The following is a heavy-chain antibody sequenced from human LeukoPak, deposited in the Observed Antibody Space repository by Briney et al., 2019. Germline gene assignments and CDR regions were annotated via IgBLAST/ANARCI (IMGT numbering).Heavy chain of an antibody. CDR1: GFIFSSYG. V-gene: IGHV3-48*04. J-gene: IGHJ3*02. D-gene: IGHD3-22*01. CDR2: ISAISSNST. Sequence: GGSLRLSCASSGFIFSSYGMSWVRQAPAKGLAWVSYISAISSNSTYYADSVKGRFTISRDNAKNSLYLQMNSLRAEDTAVYYCARDFHRRYYDSSGYNAFDIWGQGTMVTVSS. CDR3: ARDFHRRYYDSSGYNAFDI.